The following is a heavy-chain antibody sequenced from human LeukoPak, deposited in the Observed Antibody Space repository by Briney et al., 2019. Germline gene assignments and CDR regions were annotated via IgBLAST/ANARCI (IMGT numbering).Heavy chain of an antibody. CDR2: INPNSGGT. D-gene: IGHD5-18*01. CDR1: GYTFTSYY. CDR3: ATTDTAMVRDGFDY. V-gene: IGHV1-2*02. Sequence: ASVKVSCKASGYTFTSYYMHRVRQAPGQGLEWMGWINPNSGGTNYAQKFQGRVTMTRDTSISTAYMELPRLRSDDTAVYYCATTDTAMVRDGFDYWGQGTLVTVSS. J-gene: IGHJ4*02.